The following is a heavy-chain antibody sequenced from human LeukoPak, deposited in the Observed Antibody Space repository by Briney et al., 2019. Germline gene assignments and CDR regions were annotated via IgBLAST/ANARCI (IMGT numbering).Heavy chain of an antibody. CDR1: GGSISSSSYY. J-gene: IGHJ4*02. Sequence: PSETLSLTCTVSGGSISSSSYYWGWIRQPPGKGLEWIGTIYYSGSTYYNPSLKSRVTISVDTPKNQFSLKLSSVTAADTAVYYFSKRDYYDSRCYFGYWGQGTLVTVSS. CDR3: SKRDYYDSRCYFGY. V-gene: IGHV4-39*01. D-gene: IGHD3-22*01. CDR2: IYYSGST.